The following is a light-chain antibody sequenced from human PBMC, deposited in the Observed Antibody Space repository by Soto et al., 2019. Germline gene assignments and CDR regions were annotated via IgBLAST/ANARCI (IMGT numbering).Light chain of an antibody. CDR3: GSWDSSLSAYV. J-gene: IGLJ1*01. CDR2: DDN. Sequence: QSVLTQSPSVSGAAGQRVTISCTGSRSNIGAGYEVHWYQQLPGTAPKLLIYDDNKRPSGIPDRFSGSKSGTSATLGITGFQTGDEADYYCGSWDSSLSAYVFGTGTKVTVL. V-gene: IGLV1-51*01. CDR1: RSNIGAGY.